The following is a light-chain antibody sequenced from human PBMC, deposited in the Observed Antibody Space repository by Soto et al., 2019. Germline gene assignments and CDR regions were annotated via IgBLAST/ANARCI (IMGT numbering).Light chain of an antibody. CDR3: CSYASSSTVV. J-gene: IGLJ2*01. V-gene: IGLV2-14*01. CDR2: DVS. CDR1: SSDVGGYNY. Sequence: QSALTQPASVSGSPGQSITISCTGTSSDVGGYNYVSWYQQHPGKAPRLVIYDVSHWPSGVSNRFSGSKSGNTASLTISGLQAEDEADYYCCSYASSSTVVFGGGTKLTVL.